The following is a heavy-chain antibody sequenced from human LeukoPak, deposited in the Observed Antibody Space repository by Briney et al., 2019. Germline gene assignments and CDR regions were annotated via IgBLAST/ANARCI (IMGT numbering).Heavy chain of an antibody. J-gene: IGHJ6*02. V-gene: IGHV4-34*01. CDR3: ARVPFSLYAMDV. Sequence: SETLSHTCAVSGGSFSDYQWNWIRQSPGKGLEWLGEISHSGTTTYNPSLKSRVTISVDTSKNQFSLKLSSVTAADTAVYFCARVPFSLYAMDVWGQGTTVTVSS. CDR2: ISHSGTT. D-gene: IGHD2/OR15-2a*01. CDR1: GGSFSDYQ.